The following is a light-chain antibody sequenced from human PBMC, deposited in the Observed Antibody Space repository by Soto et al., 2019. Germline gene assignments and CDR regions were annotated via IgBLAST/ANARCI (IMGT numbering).Light chain of an antibody. Sequence: QSVLTQPPSASGSPGQSVTLSCTGSSSDIGDYNFVSWYQQHPGKAPKLLIYEVKKRPSGVPDRFSGSKSGNTASLTVSGLQAEDEADYYGSSYAGNNYFVFGSGTKVTVL. J-gene: IGLJ1*01. CDR1: SSDIGDYNF. V-gene: IGLV2-8*01. CDR2: EVK. CDR3: SSYAGNNYFV.